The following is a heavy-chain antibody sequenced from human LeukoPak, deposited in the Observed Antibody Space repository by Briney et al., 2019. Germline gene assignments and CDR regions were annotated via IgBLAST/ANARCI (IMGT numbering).Heavy chain of an antibody. CDR2: IYYSGST. Sequence: SETLSLTCTVSGGSISSYYWSWIRQPPGKGLEWIGYIYYSGSTNYNHSLKSRVTISVDTSKNQFSMKLSSVTAEHTAVYYCARGRQSLPPGLLLWFDYWGQGTLVTVSS. CDR3: ARGRQSLPPGLLLWFDY. D-gene: IGHD6-19*01. V-gene: IGHV4-59*01. CDR1: GGSISSYY. J-gene: IGHJ4*02.